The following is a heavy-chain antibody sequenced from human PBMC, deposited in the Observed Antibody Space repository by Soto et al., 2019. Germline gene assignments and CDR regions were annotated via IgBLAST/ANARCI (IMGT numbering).Heavy chain of an antibody. J-gene: IGHJ4*02. CDR2: INQDGSES. Sequence: EVHLVESGGGLVQTGGSLRLSCAIYESTVRRDWMNWVRQAPGKGLEWVAHINQDGSESYSVDSVKGRFTISRDNAKNSLYLQMYSLRVGDTAMYYCSGGVGDAFWGQGTLVTVSS. CDR3: SGGVGDAF. CDR1: ESTVRRDW. V-gene: IGHV3-7*04. D-gene: IGHD1-26*01.